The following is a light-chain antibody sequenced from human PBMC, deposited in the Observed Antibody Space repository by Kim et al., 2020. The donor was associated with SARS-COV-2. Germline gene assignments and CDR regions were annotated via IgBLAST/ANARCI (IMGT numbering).Light chain of an antibody. CDR1: SSNIGSNY. CDR2: RNN. Sequence: QSVLTQPPSASGTPGQRVTISCSGSSSNIGSNYVYWYQQLPGTAPKLLIYRNNQRPSGVPDRFSGSKSGTSASLAISGLRSEDEADYYCAAWDDSLSGWGFVGGTQLTVL. V-gene: IGLV1-47*01. J-gene: IGLJ3*02. CDR3: AAWDDSLSGWG.